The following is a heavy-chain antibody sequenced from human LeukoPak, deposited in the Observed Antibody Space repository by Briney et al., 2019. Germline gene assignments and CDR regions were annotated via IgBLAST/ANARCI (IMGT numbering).Heavy chain of an antibody. J-gene: IGHJ4*02. CDR2: IIPIFGIA. D-gene: IGHD1-14*01. Sequence: SVKVSCKASGGTFSSYAISWVRQAPGQGLEWMGGIIPIFGIANYAQKFQGRVTITADESTSTAYMELSSLRSEDTAVYYCASPPPGASPGQFDYWGQGTLVTVSS. CDR1: GGTFSSYA. V-gene: IGHV1-69*13. CDR3: ASPPPGASPGQFDY.